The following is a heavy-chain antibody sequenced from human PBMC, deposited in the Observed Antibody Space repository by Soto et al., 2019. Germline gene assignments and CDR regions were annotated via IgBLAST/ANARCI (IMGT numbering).Heavy chain of an antibody. CDR1: GGSISSSSYY. J-gene: IGHJ2*01. V-gene: IGHV4-39*01. CDR2: IYYSGST. Sequence: QLQLQESGPGLVKPSETLSLTCTVSGGSISSSSYYWGWIRQPPGKGLEWIGSIYYSGSTYYNPSLKSRVTISVDTSKNQFSLKLSSVTAADTAVYYCARHEDSSSWGIWYFDLWGRGTLVTVSS. D-gene: IGHD6-13*01. CDR3: ARHEDSSSWGIWYFDL.